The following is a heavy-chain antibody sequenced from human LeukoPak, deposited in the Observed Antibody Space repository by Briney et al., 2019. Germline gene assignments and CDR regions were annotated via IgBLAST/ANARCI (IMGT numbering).Heavy chain of an antibody. D-gene: IGHD2-15*01. CDR2: ISGSGGST. CDR1: GFTFSSYA. CDR3: ASLSGGRHANDY. Sequence: GGSLRLSCAASGFTFSSYAMSWVRQAPGKGLEWVSAISGSGGSTYYADSVKGRFTISRDNSKNTLYLQMNSLRAEDTAVYYCASLSGGRHANDYWGQGTLVTVSS. V-gene: IGHV3-23*01. J-gene: IGHJ4*02.